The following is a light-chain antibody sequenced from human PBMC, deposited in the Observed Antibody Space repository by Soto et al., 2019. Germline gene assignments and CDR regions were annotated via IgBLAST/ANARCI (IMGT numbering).Light chain of an antibody. CDR3: SSYTSSSTPPYV. V-gene: IGLV2-14*01. CDR1: SSDVGGSNY. J-gene: IGLJ1*01. CDR2: DVS. Sequence: QSALTQPASVSGSPGQSITISCTGTSSDVGGSNYVSWYQQHPGKAPKLMIYDVSDRPSRVSTRFSGSKSGNTASLTISGLQAEDEADYYCSSYTSSSTPPYVFGTGTKLTVL.